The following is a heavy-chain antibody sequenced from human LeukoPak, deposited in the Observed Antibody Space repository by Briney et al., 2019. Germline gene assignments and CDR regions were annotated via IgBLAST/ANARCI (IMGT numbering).Heavy chain of an antibody. CDR1: GFTFSSFG. V-gene: IGHV3-30*02. CDR3: AKAPKPGIAAIGDY. D-gene: IGHD6-13*01. J-gene: IGHJ4*02. CDR2: IRFDGSNA. Sequence: GGSLRLSCATSGFTFSSFGMHWVRQAPGKGLEWVAFIRFDGSNAYYVDSVKGRFTISRDNSKNTLFLQMNSLRTEDTAVYYCAKAPKPGIAAIGDYWGQGTLVTVSS.